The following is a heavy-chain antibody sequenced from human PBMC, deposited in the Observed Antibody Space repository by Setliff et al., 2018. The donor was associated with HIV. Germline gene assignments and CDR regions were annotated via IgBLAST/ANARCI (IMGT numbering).Heavy chain of an antibody. CDR2: IYYSGST. V-gene: IGHV4-59*01. CDR3: ARDRKSLGYNFWSGFRPDAAFDI. D-gene: IGHD3-3*01. J-gene: IGHJ3*02. CDR1: GGSISSYY. Sequence: PSETLSLTCNVSGGSISSYYWSWIRQPPGKGLEWIGYIYYSGSTNYNPSLKSRVTISVDTSKNQFSLKLSSVTAADTAVYYCARDRKSLGYNFWSGFRPDAAFDIWGQGTMVTVSS.